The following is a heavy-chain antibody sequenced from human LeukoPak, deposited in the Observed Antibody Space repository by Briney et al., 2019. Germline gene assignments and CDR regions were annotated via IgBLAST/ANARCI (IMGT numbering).Heavy chain of an antibody. Sequence: SETLSLTGAVYGGSFSGYYWSWIRQPPGKGLEWIGEINHSGSTNYNPSLKSRVTISVDTSKNQFSLKLSSVTAADTAVYYCASRYPDIAAAGTRYFQHWGQGTLVTVSS. CDR2: INHSGST. J-gene: IGHJ1*01. V-gene: IGHV4-34*01. D-gene: IGHD6-13*01. CDR3: ASRYPDIAAAGTRYFQH. CDR1: GGSFSGYY.